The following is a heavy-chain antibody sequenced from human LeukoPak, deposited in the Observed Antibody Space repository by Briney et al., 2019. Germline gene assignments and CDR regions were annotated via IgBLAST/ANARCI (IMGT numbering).Heavy chain of an antibody. D-gene: IGHD6-19*01. J-gene: IGHJ3*02. CDR1: GYTFTSYY. V-gene: IGHV1-46*01. CDR2: INPSGGST. CDR3: ARDVVGIAVAGSSDAFDI. Sequence: ASVKVSCKASGYTFTSYYMHWVRQAPGQGLEWMGIINPSGGSTSYAQKFQGRVTMTRDTSTSTAYMELSSLRSEDTAVYYCARDVVGIAVAGSSDAFDIWGQGTTVTVSS.